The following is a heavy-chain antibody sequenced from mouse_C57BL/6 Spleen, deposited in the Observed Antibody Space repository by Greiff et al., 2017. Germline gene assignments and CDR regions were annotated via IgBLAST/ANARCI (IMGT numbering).Heavy chain of an antibody. CDR1: GFTFSSYA. D-gene: IGHD2-4*01. Sequence: EVKLVESGGGLVKPGGSLKLSCAASGFTFSSYAMSWVRQTPEKRLEWVATISVGGSYTYYPDNVKGRFTISRDNAKNNLYLQMSHLKSEDTAMYYCARGLDHFDYWGQGTTLTVSS. J-gene: IGHJ2*01. CDR3: ARGLDHFDY. V-gene: IGHV5-4*03. CDR2: ISVGGSYT.